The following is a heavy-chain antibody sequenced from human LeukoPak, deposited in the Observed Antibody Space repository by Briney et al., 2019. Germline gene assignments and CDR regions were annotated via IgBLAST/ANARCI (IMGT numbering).Heavy chain of an antibody. Sequence: GESLKISCKGSGYSFTSYWIGWVRQMPGKGLEWMGIIYPGDSDTRYSPSFQGQVTISADKSISTAYLQWSSLKASDTAMYYCARLPLGYCSSTSCYDPSLDYWGQGTLVTVSS. D-gene: IGHD2-2*01. CDR3: ARLPLGYCSSTSCYDPSLDY. CDR1: GYSFTSYW. V-gene: IGHV5-51*01. J-gene: IGHJ4*02. CDR2: IYPGDSDT.